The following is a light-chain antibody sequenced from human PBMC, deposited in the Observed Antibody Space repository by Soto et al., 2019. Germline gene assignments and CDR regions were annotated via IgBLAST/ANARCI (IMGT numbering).Light chain of an antibody. CDR1: QSVSSN. Sequence: LSCRASQSVSSNLAWYQQNPGQAPRLLIYGASTRATGIPARFSGSGSGTEFTLTISGLQSEDFAVYYCQQFNKWPQTFGQGTKVDIK. V-gene: IGKV3-15*01. CDR2: GAS. CDR3: QQFNKWPQT. J-gene: IGKJ1*01.